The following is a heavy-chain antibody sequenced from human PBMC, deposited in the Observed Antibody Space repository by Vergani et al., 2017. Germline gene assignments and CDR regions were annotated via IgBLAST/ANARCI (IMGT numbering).Heavy chain of an antibody. D-gene: IGHD6-6*01. CDR1: GGSISSSSYY. V-gene: IGHV4-39*01. CDR3: ASRGASIAARPDYYYYMDV. CDR2: IYYSGST. Sequence: QVQLQESGPGLVKPSQTLSLTCTVSGGSISSSSYYWGWIRQPPGKGLEWIGSIYYSGSTYYNPSLKSRVTISVDTSKNQFSLKLSSVTAADTAVYYCASRGASIAARPDYYYYMDVWGKGTTVTVSS. J-gene: IGHJ6*03.